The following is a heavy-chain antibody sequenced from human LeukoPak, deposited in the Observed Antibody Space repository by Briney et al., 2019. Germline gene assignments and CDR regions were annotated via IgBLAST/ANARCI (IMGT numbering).Heavy chain of an antibody. CDR2: IKQDGGEK. Sequence: GGSLRLSCAASGFTFSSYWMSWVRQAPGKGLEWVANIKQDGGEKYYVGSVKGRFTVSRDNARNSLYLQMNSLRAEDTAVYYCAREWNYYGSGIMDVWGKGTTVTVSS. CDR3: AREWNYYGSGIMDV. J-gene: IGHJ6*04. D-gene: IGHD3-10*01. V-gene: IGHV3-7*01. CDR1: GFTFSSYW.